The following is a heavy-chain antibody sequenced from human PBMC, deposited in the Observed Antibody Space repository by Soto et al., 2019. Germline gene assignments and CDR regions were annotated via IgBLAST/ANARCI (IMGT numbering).Heavy chain of an antibody. D-gene: IGHD1-26*01. V-gene: IGHV4-39*01. J-gene: IGHJ5*02. CDR1: GGSISSSSYY. Sequence: QLQLQESGPGLVKPSETLSLTCTVSGGSISSSSYYWGWIRQPPGKGLEWIGSIYSSGSTYYNPSIKSRVTISVDTSKNQFSLKLSSVTAADTAVYYCARRISSRGGSYHWFDPWGKGTLVTVSS. CDR2: IYSSGST. CDR3: ARRISSRGGSYHWFDP.